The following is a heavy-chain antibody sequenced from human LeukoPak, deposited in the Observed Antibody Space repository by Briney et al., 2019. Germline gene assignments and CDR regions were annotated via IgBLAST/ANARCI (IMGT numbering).Heavy chain of an antibody. CDR1: GYTFTYYY. CDR2: INPNGGST. J-gene: IGHJ3*02. Sequence: GASVKVSRKASGYTFTYYYMHWVRQAPGQGLEWMGIINPNGGSTTYAQKFQGRVTMTRDSSTSTVYMELSSLRSEDTALYYCARGGGGWDAFDIWGQGTMVTVSS. D-gene: IGHD6-19*01. CDR3: ARGGGGWDAFDI. V-gene: IGHV1-46*01.